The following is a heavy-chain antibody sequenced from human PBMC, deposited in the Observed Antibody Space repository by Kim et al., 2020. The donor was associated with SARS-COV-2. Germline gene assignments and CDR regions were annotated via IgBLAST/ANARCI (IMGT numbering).Heavy chain of an antibody. CDR1: GYTFTGHY. CDR2: INPNSGGT. J-gene: IGHJ2*01. D-gene: IGHD6-19*01. CDR3: ARGGYSSGWFPFGGLTEYWYFAL. V-gene: IGHV1-2*05. Sequence: ASVKVSCKASGYTFTGHYMHWVRQAPGQGLEWMGRINPNSGGTNYAQKFQGRVTMTRDTSISTAYMELSRLRSDDTVVYYCARGGYSSGWFPFGGLTEYWYFALWGRGTLVTVSS.